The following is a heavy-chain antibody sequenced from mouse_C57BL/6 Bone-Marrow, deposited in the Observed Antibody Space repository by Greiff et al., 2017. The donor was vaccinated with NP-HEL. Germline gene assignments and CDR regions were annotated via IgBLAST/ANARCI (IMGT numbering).Heavy chain of an antibody. D-gene: IGHD2-3*01. CDR1: GFTFSDYG. CDR3: AMFYDFY. J-gene: IGHJ3*01. Sequence: EVKVVESGGGLVKPGGSLKLSCAASGFTFSDYGMHWVRQAPEKGLEWVAYLNSGSSTIYYADTVKGRFTISRYNSKNTLFLQMTSLRSEDTAMYFCAMFYDFYWGQGTLVTVSA. CDR2: LNSGSSTI. V-gene: IGHV5-17*01.